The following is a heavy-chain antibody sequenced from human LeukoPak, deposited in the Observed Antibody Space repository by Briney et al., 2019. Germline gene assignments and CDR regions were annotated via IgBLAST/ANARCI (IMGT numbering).Heavy chain of an antibody. CDR3: AGGDYYDSSGYYPNR. D-gene: IGHD3-22*01. CDR1: GYSISSGYY. V-gene: IGHV4-38-2*02. J-gene: IGHJ4*02. CDR2: IYHSGST. Sequence: SETLSLTYTVSGYSISSGYYWGWIRQPPGKGLEWIGSIYHSGSTYYNPSLKSRVTISVDTSKNQFSLKLSSVTAADTAVYYCAGGDYYDSSGYYPNRWGQGTLVTVSS.